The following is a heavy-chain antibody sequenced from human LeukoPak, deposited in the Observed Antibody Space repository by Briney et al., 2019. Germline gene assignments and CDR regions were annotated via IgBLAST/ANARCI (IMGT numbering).Heavy chain of an antibody. D-gene: IGHD5-12*01. Sequence: ASVKVSCKASGNTFTNYDMNWVRQAPGQGLEWVGWMNPNSGKTGYAQKFQGRVSMTRDTSISTAYMELSSLRSEDTAVYYCARVGYSGYDPGFDYWGQGTLVTVSS. CDR1: GNTFTNYD. J-gene: IGHJ4*02. CDR2: MNPNSGKT. V-gene: IGHV1-8*01. CDR3: ARVGYSGYDPGFDY.